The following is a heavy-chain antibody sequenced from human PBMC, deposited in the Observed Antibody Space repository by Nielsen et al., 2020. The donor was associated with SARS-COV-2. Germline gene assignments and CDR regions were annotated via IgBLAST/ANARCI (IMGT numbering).Heavy chain of an antibody. CDR3: ARSGHCNGGICYFTEYFQD. V-gene: IGHV3-11*03. Sequence: GESLKISCVGSGFTFSDYYMSWVRQAPGKGLEWVSYITSSSTYTNYADSVKGRFTISRDNAKNSLYLQMDSLRAEDTAFYYCARSGHCNGGICYFTEYFQDWGQGTLVTVSS. CDR1: GFTFSDYY. CDR2: ITSSSTYT. J-gene: IGHJ1*01. D-gene: IGHD2-8*02.